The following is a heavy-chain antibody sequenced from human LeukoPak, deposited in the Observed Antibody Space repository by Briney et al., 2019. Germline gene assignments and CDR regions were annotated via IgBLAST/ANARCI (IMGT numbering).Heavy chain of an antibody. Sequence: GGSLRLSCAASGFTFSSYAMSWVRHPPGKGLEWVSAISGSGGSTYYADSVKGPFTISRDNSKNTLYLQMNSLRAEDTAVYYCAKGSSSSWYSVEYWGQGTLVTVSS. CDR3: AKGSSSSWYSVEY. J-gene: IGHJ4*02. D-gene: IGHD6-13*01. CDR1: GFTFSSYA. V-gene: IGHV3-23*01. CDR2: ISGSGGST.